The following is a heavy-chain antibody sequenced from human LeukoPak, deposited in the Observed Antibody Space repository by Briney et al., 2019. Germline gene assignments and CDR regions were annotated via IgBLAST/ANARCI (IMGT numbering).Heavy chain of an antibody. Sequence: ASVKVSCKASGYTFTSYYMHWVRQAPGQGLEWMGGIIPIFGTANYAQKFQGRVTITSDESTSTAYMELSSLRSEDTAVDYCAKDRGGQWVAPGNWGQGTLVTVSS. CDR3: AKDRGGQWVAPGN. CDR2: IIPIFGTA. CDR1: GYTFTSYY. V-gene: IGHV1-69*13. J-gene: IGHJ4*02. D-gene: IGHD6-19*01.